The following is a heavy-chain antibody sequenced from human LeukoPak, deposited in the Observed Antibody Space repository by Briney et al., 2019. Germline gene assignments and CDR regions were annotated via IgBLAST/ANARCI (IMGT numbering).Heavy chain of an antibody. CDR2: ISGSSAST. CDR1: GFTFSSHA. J-gene: IGHJ4*02. V-gene: IGHV3-23*01. D-gene: IGHD6-13*01. CDR3: AKARGSEIAAATNY. Sequence: GGSLRLSCAASGFTFSSHAMSWVRQAPGKGLEWVSVISGSSASTYYADSVKGRFTISRDNSNNTIYLQMNSLRAEDTAVYYCAKARGSEIAAATNYWGQRALVTVSS.